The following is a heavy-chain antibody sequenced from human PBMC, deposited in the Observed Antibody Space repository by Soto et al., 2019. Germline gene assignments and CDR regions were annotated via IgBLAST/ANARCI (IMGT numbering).Heavy chain of an antibody. CDR1: GFSFNSNA. V-gene: IGHV3-23*01. CDR2: ISARGGSS. D-gene: IGHD5-12*01. J-gene: IGHJ4*02. CDR3: AKGSIEYSASVDN. Sequence: EVHLLESGGGLVQPGGSLRLSCAASGFSFNSNAMFWVRQAPGKGLEWVSVISARGGSSYFADSVKGRFTISRDNSKNVLSVEMNRLRAEDTAIYFCAKGSIEYSASVDNWGQGTLVLVSS.